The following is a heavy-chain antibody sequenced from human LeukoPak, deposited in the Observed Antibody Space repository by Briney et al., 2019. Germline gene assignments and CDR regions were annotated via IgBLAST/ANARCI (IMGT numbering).Heavy chain of an antibody. CDR1: GFTFSSYS. CDR2: ISSSSSYI. CDR3: AKDRGRVPPLYYYYGMDV. D-gene: IGHD3-10*01. V-gene: IGHV3-21*04. Sequence: GGSLRLSCAASGFTFSSYSMNWVRQAPGKGLEWVSSISSSSSYIYYADSVKGRFTISRDNSKNTLYLQMNSLRAEDTAVYYCAKDRGRVPPLYYYYGMDVWGQGTTVTVSS. J-gene: IGHJ6*02.